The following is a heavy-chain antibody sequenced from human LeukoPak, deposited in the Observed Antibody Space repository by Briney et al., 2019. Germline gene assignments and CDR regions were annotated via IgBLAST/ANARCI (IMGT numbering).Heavy chain of an antibody. J-gene: IGHJ4*02. CDR1: GGTFSSYA. CDR2: IIPILGIA. D-gene: IGHD6-19*01. Sequence: SVKVSCKASGGTFSSYAISWVRQAPGQGLEWMGRIIPILGIANYAQKFQGRVTITADKSTSTAYMELSSLRSDDTAVYYCARCGSGCDYWGQGTLVTVSS. CDR3: ARCGSGCDY. V-gene: IGHV1-69*04.